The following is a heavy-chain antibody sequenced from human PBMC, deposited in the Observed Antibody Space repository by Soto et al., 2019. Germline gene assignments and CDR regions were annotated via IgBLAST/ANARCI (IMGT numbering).Heavy chain of an antibody. CDR1: GYSITAGGYY. CDR3: ARMYSSGSGWFDX. Sequence: SETLSLTCFVSGYSITAGGYYWSWIRHHPGKGLEWIGRFYSSGSIIYNPSLRSRVSISGDTSSNQFSMSLTSVTAADTARYYCARMYSSGSGWFDXWGQGTLVTVSX. J-gene: IGHJ5*02. V-gene: IGHV4-31*03. D-gene: IGHD6-19*01. CDR2: FYSSGSI.